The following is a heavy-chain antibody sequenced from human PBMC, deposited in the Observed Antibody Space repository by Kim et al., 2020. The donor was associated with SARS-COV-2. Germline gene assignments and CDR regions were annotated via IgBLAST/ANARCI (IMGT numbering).Heavy chain of an antibody. D-gene: IGHD2-2*01. J-gene: IGHJ4*02. CDR3: TKRTSGAWPFDY. V-gene: IGHV3-23*01. Sequence: GGSLRLSCEASGFTFTSYAMTWVRQAPGKGLEWVASIGITGGNTYHADSVKGRFTISRDNSRDTLFLHMNSLRAEDTAVYYCTKRTSGAWPFDYWGQGTLVTVSS. CDR1: GFTFTSYA. CDR2: IGITGGNT.